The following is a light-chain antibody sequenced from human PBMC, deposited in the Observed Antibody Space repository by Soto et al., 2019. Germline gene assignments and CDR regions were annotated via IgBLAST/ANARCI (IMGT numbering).Light chain of an antibody. V-gene: IGKV3-20*01. CDR2: GAS. J-gene: IGKJ3*01. CDR3: QQYGSSPPT. CDR1: QSVSSSY. Sequence: EIVLTQSPGTLSLSPGERATLSCRASQSVSSSYLAWYQQKPGQAPRLLIYGASSRATGTPDRFSGSGSGTDFTLTISRLEPEDFAVYYCQQYGSSPPTFGPRTKVDIK.